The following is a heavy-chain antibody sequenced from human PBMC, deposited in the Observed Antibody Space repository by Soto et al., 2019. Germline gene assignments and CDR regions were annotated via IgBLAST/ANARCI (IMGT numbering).Heavy chain of an antibody. CDR3: ASESYGGEFAY. J-gene: IGHJ4*02. Sequence: FQGRVTITRDTSASTAYMELSSLRSEDTAVYYCASESYGGEFAYWGQGTLVTVSS. D-gene: IGHD4-17*01. V-gene: IGHV1-3*01.